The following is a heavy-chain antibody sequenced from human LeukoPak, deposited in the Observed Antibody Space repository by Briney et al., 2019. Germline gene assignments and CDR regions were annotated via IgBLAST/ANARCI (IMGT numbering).Heavy chain of an antibody. CDR1: GYTFPDYY. CDR2: IIPIFGTA. J-gene: IGHJ4*02. Sequence: GASVKVSCKASGYTFPDYYMHWVRQAPGQGLEWMGGIIPIFGTANYAQKFQGRVTITTDESTSTAYMELSSLRSEDTAVYYCARVYGDHQDLKYYFDYWGQGTLVIVSS. CDR3: ARVYGDHQDLKYYFDY. V-gene: IGHV1-69*05. D-gene: IGHD4-17*01.